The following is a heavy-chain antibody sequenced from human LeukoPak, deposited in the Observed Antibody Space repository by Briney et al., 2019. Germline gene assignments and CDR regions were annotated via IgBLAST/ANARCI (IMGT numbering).Heavy chain of an antibody. CDR2: IYYSGST. D-gene: IGHD1-1*01. Sequence: SETLSLTCTVSGGSISSYYWSWIRQPPGKGLEWIGYIYYSGSTNYNPSLKSRVTISVDTSKNQFSLKLSSVTAADTAVYYCARLHEGTPVDWGQGTLVTVSS. CDR1: GGSISSYY. CDR3: ARLHEGTPVD. V-gene: IGHV4-59*08. J-gene: IGHJ4*02.